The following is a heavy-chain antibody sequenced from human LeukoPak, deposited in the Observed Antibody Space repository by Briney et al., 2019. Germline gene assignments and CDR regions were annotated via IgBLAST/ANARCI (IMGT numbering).Heavy chain of an antibody. CDR2: INPNSGGT. D-gene: IGHD3-22*01. V-gene: IGHV1-2*02. J-gene: IGHJ5*02. CDR1: GYTFIDYY. Sequence: GASVKVSCKASGYTFIDYYMHWVRQAPGQGLEWMGWINPNSGGTNYGQRFQGRVTLTRDTSISAAYLELSRLRSDDTVVYYCASGSEYYDSSGYYSAWGQGTLVTVSS. CDR3: ASGSEYYDSSGYYSA.